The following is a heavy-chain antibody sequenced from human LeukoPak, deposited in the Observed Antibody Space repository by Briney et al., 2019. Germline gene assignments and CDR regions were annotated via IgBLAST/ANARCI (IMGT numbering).Heavy chain of an antibody. D-gene: IGHD5-12*01. J-gene: IGHJ4*02. CDR2: INHSGST. CDR1: GGSFSGYC. V-gene: IGHV4-34*01. Sequence: PSETLSLTCAVYGGSFSGYCRSWIRQPPGKGLEWIGKINHSGSTNYNPSLKSRTTISVDTSKNQFSLKLSSVTAADTAVYYCARASGGYSGYDYYFDYWGQGTLVTVSS. CDR3: ARASGGYSGYDYYFDY.